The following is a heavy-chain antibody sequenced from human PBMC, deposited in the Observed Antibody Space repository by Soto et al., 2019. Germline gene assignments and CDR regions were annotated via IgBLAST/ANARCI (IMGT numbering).Heavy chain of an antibody. CDR3: ARPRLSGGLAAVGFDY. D-gene: IGHD6-13*01. CDR1: GGSIDSPNW. J-gene: IGHJ4*02. V-gene: IGHV4-4*02. CDR2: VHHSGST. Sequence: PSETLALTCAVSGGSIDSPNWWTWVRQPPGKRLEWIGEVHHSGSTNYNPSLNSRVTMSVDKSENQFSLRLTSVTAADTAIYFFARPRLSGGLAAVGFDYWGQGTLVTVSS.